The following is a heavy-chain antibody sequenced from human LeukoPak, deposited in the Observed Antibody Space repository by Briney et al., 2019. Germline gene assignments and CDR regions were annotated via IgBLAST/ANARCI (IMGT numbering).Heavy chain of an antibody. CDR2: IYHSGST. V-gene: IGHV4-30-2*01. CDR1: GGSISSGGYS. J-gene: IGHJ4*02. D-gene: IGHD6-13*01. Sequence: SETLSLTCAVSGGSISSGGYSWSWIRQPPGKGLEWIGYIYHSGSTYYNPSLKSRVTISVDTSKNQFSLKLTSVTAADTAVYYCARAGSSSFRTYWGQGTLVTVSS. CDR3: ARAGSSSFRTY.